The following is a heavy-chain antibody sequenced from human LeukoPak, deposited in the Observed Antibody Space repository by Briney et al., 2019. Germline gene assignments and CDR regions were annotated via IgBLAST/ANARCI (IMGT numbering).Heavy chain of an antibody. CDR3: ARSRGGITIFGRFDY. D-gene: IGHD3-3*01. V-gene: IGHV3-30-3*01. CDR1: GFTFTSYA. CDR2: ISYDGSNK. Sequence: QSGRSLRLSCAVSGFTFTSYAMHWVRQAPGKGLEWVAVISYDGSNKYYADSVKGRFTISRDNSKNTLYLQMSSLRAEDTAVYYCARSRGGITIFGRFDYWGQGTLVTVSS. J-gene: IGHJ4*02.